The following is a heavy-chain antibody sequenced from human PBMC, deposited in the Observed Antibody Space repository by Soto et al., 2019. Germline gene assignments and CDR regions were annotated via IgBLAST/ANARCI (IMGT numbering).Heavy chain of an antibody. Sequence: ESGGGVVQPGRSLRLSCAASGFTFSSYGMHWVRQAPGKGLEWVAVISYDGSNKYYADSVKGRFTISRDNSKNTLYLQMNSLRAEDTAVYYCAKDGRQLVTYYYYGMDVWGQGTTVTVSS. D-gene: IGHD6-6*01. CDR1: GFTFSSYG. J-gene: IGHJ6*02. CDR2: ISYDGSNK. CDR3: AKDGRQLVTYYYYGMDV. V-gene: IGHV3-30*18.